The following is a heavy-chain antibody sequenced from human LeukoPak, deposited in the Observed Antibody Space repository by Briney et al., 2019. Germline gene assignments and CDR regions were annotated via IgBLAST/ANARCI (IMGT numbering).Heavy chain of an antibody. Sequence: GTSLRLSCAASGFTFSSYGMHWVRQSPGKGLEWVAVIWYDGSNKYYADSVKGRFTISRDNSKNTLHLQMNSLRAEDTAVYYCARYSPYLDYWRQGTLVTVSS. V-gene: IGHV3-33*01. J-gene: IGHJ4*02. CDR1: GFTFSSYG. D-gene: IGHD2-21*01. CDR3: ARYSPYLDY. CDR2: IWYDGSNK.